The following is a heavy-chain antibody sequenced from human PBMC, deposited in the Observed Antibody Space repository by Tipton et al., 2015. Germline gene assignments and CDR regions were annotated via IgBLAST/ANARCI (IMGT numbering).Heavy chain of an antibody. J-gene: IGHJ4*02. D-gene: IGHD1-7*01. CDR1: GFTFSNYA. CDR3: AKSGENYHRSFFDS. V-gene: IGHV3-23*05. CDR2: IWSSGSST. Sequence: QLVQSGGGLLQPGGSLTLSCAASGFTFSNYAMNWVRQAPGKGLEWVSGIWSSGSSTYYAESMKGRVTISRDNSKNTLYLHMTNLRAEDTAVYYCAKSGENYHRSFFDSWGQGTLVTVSS.